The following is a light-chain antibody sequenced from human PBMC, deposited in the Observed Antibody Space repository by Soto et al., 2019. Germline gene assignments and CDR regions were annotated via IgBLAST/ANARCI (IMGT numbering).Light chain of an antibody. J-gene: IGKJ5*01. CDR2: GAS. V-gene: IGKV3-15*01. CDR1: QSVSSN. Sequence: EIVMTQSPATLSLSPGERATLSCRASQSVSSNLAWYQQKPAQAPRLLIYGASTRATGIPARFSGSGSGTEFTLTISSLQSEDFAVYYCQQYNNWLITFGQGTRLEIK. CDR3: QQYNNWLIT.